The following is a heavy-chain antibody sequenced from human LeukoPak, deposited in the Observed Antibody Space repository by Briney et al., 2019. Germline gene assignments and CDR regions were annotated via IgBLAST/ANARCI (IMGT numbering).Heavy chain of an antibody. Sequence: PGGSLRLSCTASGFTFGDYAMSWFRQAPGKGLEWVGFIRSKAYGGTTEYAASVKGRFTISRDDSKSIAYLQMNSLKTEDTAVYYCTRVNPIAAAGEFDYWGQGTLVTVSS. CDR2: IRSKAYGGTT. CDR1: GFTFGDYA. J-gene: IGHJ4*02. CDR3: TRVNPIAAAGEFDY. D-gene: IGHD6-13*01. V-gene: IGHV3-49*03.